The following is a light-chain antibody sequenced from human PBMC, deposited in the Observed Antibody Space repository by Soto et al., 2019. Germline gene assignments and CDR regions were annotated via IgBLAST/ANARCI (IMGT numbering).Light chain of an antibody. J-gene: IGLJ1*01. CDR3: SLHAGSNTFV. CDR1: SSDVGGYNY. Sequence: QSALTQPPSASGSPGQSVTISCTGTSSDVGGYNYVSWYQQHPGEAPKLMIYEVTKRPSGVPDRFSGSKSGNTASLTVSGLQAEDEADYYSSLHAGSNTFVFGTGTKLTVL. CDR2: EVT. V-gene: IGLV2-8*01.